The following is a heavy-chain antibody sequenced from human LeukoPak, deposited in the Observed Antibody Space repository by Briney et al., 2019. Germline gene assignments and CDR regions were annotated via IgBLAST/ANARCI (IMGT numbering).Heavy chain of an antibody. V-gene: IGHV4-59*03. D-gene: IGHD2-8*01. CDR1: GDSTSNFY. J-gene: IGHJ5*01. Sequence: MASETLSLTCTVSGDSTSNFYWTWIRQSPEKGLEWIGNIHYSGSSVYNPSLKSRGTISIDTSRRQFFLKLNSVTAADTAVYFCALAPNSNWFDFWGPGILVTVSS. CDR3: ALAPNSNWFDF. CDR2: IHYSGSS.